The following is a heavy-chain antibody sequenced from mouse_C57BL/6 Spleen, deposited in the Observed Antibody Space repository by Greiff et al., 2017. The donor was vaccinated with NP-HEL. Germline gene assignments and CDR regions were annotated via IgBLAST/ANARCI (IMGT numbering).Heavy chain of an antibody. CDR3: ARKASLLQSLHYYAMDY. V-gene: IGHV5-17*01. J-gene: IGHJ4*01. CDR2: ISSGSSTI. CDR1: GFTFSDYG. D-gene: IGHD2-12*01. Sequence: EVQLVESGGGLVKPGGSLKLSCAASGFTFSDYGMHWVRQAPEQGLEWVAYISSGSSTIYYADTVKGRFTISRDNATNTPFLQMTSLRSEDTAMYYCARKASLLQSLHYYAMDYWGQGTSVTVSS.